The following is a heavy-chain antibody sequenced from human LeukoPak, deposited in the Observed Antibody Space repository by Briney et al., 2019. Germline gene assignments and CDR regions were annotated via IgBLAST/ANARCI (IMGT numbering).Heavy chain of an antibody. CDR3: ARVVYSGSWGYFDY. J-gene: IGHJ4*02. CDR2: IYYSGST. D-gene: IGHD3-10*01. CDR1: GGSISTYF. V-gene: IGHV4-59*01. Sequence: SETLSLTCTVSGGSISTYFWSCIRQSPGKGLQWIGYIYYSGSTSYNPSLKSRVTISIYTSKTQFSLKLSSVTAADTAVYYCARVVYSGSWGYFDYWGQGALVTVSS.